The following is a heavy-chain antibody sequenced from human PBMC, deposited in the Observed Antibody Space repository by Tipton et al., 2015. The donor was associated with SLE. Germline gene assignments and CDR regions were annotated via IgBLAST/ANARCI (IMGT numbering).Heavy chain of an antibody. CDR2: INPNSGGT. CDR1: GYTFTGYY. V-gene: IGHV1-2*02. D-gene: IGHD3-3*01. CDR3: ASTIQFLEWFPLDY. Sequence: QLVQSGPEVKKPGASVKVSCKASGYTFTGYYLHWVRQAPGQGLEWMGWINPNSGGTNYAQKFQGRVTMTRDTSINTAYMELSRLRSDDAAVYYCASTIQFLEWFPLDYWGQGTLVTVSS. J-gene: IGHJ4*02.